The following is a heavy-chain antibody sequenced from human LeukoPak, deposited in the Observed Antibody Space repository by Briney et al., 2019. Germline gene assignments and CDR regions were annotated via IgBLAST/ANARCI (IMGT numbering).Heavy chain of an antibody. J-gene: IGHJ3*02. CDR3: ARDSSADVLRFLEWSGRDAFDI. CDR2: INPSGGST. D-gene: IGHD3-3*01. Sequence: ASVKVSCKAYGYTFTNYYMHWVRQAPGQGLEWMGIINPSGGSTTYAQKFQGRVTMTRDTSTNTVYMELSSLRSEDTAVYYCARDSSADVLRFLEWSGRDAFDIWGQGTMVTVSS. V-gene: IGHV1-46*01. CDR1: GYTFTNYY.